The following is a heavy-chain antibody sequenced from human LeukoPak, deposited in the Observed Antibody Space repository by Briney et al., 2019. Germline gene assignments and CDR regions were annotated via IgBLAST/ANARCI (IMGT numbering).Heavy chain of an antibody. V-gene: IGHV3-53*01. CDR1: GFTVSSNY. CDR3: ARDRLSVL. CDR2: IYSGGRT. J-gene: IGHJ4*02. D-gene: IGHD2/OR15-2a*01. Sequence: PGGSLRLSCVASGFTVSSNYMSWVRQAPGKGLEWVSVIYSGGRTYYADSVKGRFTISRDNSKNMLYLQMNSLRAEDTAVYYCARDRLSVLWGQGTLVTVSS.